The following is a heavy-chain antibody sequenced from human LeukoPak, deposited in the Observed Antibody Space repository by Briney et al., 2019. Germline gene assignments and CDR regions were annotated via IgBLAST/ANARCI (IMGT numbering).Heavy chain of an antibody. CDR3: ADLVVPAAIGY. CDR1: GFTFSSYA. J-gene: IGHJ4*02. Sequence: PGGSLRLSCAASGFTFSSYAMSWVRQAPGKGLEWVSAIRGSGGRTYYGDSAKGRFTISRDNSKNTLYLQMNSLRAEDTAVYYCADLVVPAAIGYWGQGTLVTVSS. D-gene: IGHD2-2*01. V-gene: IGHV3-23*01. CDR2: IRGSGGRT.